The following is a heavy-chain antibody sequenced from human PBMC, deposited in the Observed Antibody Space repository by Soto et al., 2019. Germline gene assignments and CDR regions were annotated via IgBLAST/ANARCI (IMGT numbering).Heavy chain of an antibody. CDR2: FDPEDGET. D-gene: IGHD3-3*01. V-gene: IGHV1-24*01. Sequence: GASVKVSCNVSGYTLTDLSMHWVRQAPGKGLEWMGGFDPEDGETIYAQKFQGRVTMTEDTATDTAYMELSSLRSEDTAVYYCATIDFWSDKGEVWGQGTTVTVSS. J-gene: IGHJ6*02. CDR1: GYTLTDLS. CDR3: ATIDFWSDKGEV.